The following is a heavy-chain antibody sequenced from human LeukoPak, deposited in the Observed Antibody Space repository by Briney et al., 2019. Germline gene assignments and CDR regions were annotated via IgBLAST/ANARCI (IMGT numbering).Heavy chain of an antibody. CDR1: GFTVSSKY. Sequence: GGSLRLSCAASGFTVSSKYMSWVRKAPEKGVECVSTNSGRTDNTNYAYSVKGRFTIYRDKSKNTVYLQMDSLTPDDTATSFCARVTVTTPDYWGQGGLVTVSS. V-gene: IGHV3-23*01. CDR3: ARVTVTTPDY. D-gene: IGHD4-17*01. J-gene: IGHJ4*02. CDR2: NSGRTDNT.